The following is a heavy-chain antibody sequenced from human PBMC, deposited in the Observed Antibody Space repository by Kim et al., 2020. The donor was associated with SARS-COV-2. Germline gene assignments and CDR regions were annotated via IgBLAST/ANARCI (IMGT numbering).Heavy chain of an antibody. V-gene: IGHV3-21*01. J-gene: IGHJ4*02. CDR3: ARVYSARPGFPDY. Sequence: GGSLRLSCAASGFTFSSYSMNWVRQAPGKGLEWVSSISSSSSYIYYADSVKGRFTISRDNAKNSLYLQMNSLRAEDTAVYYCARVYSARPGFPDYWGQGTLVTVSS. CDR2: ISSSSSYI. D-gene: IGHD2-15*01. CDR1: GFTFSSYS.